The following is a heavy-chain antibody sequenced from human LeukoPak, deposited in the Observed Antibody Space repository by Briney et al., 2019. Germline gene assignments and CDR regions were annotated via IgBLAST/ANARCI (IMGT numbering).Heavy chain of an antibody. Sequence: GSLRLSCAASGFTFSSYEMNWVRQAPGKGLEWVSYISSSGSTIYYADSVKGRFTISRDNAKNSLYLQMNSLRAEDTAVYYCATLVNYWSFDYWGQGTLVTVSS. CDR1: GFTFSSYE. CDR2: ISSSGSTI. D-gene: IGHD1-1*01. V-gene: IGHV3-48*03. CDR3: ATLVNYWSFDY. J-gene: IGHJ4*02.